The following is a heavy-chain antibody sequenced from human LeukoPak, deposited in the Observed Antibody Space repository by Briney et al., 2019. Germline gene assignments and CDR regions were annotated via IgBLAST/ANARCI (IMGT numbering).Heavy chain of an antibody. D-gene: IGHD4/OR15-4a*01. J-gene: IGHJ4*02. Sequence: GGSLRLSCAASGFTFSSYWMSWVRQAPGKGLEWVANIKQDGSEKYYVDSVKGRFTISRDNAKNSLYLQMNSLRAEDTAVYYCSCYGDDYTNFDYWGQGTLVTVSS. CDR3: SCYGDDYTNFDY. CDR1: GFTFSSYW. CDR2: IKQDGSEK. V-gene: IGHV3-7*01.